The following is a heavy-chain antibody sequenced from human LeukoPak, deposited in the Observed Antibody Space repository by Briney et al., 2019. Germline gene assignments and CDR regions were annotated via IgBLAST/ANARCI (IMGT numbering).Heavy chain of an antibody. J-gene: IGHJ4*02. D-gene: IGHD3-9*01. CDR1: GGSISSGAYS. V-gene: IGHV4-30-4*07. Sequence: SETLSLTCAVSGGSISSGAYSWSWIRQPPGKGLEWIGYIYHSGSTYYNPSLKSRVTMSVDTSKNQFSLKLSSVTAADTAVYYCARVLVRYFDWSRRYYFDYWGQGTLVTVSS. CDR3: ARVLVRYFDWSRRYYFDY. CDR2: IYHSGST.